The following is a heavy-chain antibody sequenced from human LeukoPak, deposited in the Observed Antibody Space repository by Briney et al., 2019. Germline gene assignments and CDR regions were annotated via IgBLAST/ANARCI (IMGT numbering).Heavy chain of an antibody. J-gene: IGHJ4*02. CDR3: ARDSPQYYDILTGYYTSLELDY. CDR1: GFTFSSYS. D-gene: IGHD3-9*01. Sequence: PGGSLRLSCAASGFTFSSYSMNWVRQAPGKGLEWVSSISSSSSYIYYADSVKGRFTISRDNAKNSLYLQMNSLRAEDTAVYYCARDSPQYYDILTGYYTSLELDYWGQGTLVTVSS. V-gene: IGHV3-21*01. CDR2: ISSSSSYI.